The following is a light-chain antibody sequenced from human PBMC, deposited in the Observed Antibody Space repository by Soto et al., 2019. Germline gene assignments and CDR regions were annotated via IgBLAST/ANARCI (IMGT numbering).Light chain of an antibody. CDR2: GAS. Sequence: EIVMTQSPATLSVSPGERATLSCRASQSVSSNLAWYKQKPGQAPRLLIYGASTRATGIPARFSGSGSGTEFTLTISSLQSEDFAVYYCQHYNNWPALYTFGQGTKLEI. CDR1: QSVSSN. CDR3: QHYNNWPALYT. J-gene: IGKJ2*01. V-gene: IGKV3-15*01.